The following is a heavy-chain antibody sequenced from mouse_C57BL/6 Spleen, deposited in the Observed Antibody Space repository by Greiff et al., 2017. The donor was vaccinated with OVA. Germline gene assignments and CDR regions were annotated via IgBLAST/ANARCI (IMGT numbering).Heavy chain of an antibody. D-gene: IGHD1-1*01. CDR2: IFPGSGST. Sequence: QVQLQQSGPELVKPGASVKISCKASGYTFTDYYINWVKQRPGQGLEWIGWIFPGSGSTYYNEKFKGKATLTVDKSSSTAYMLLSSLTSEDSAVYFCARAPLTTVVASGYFDVWGTGTTVTVSS. CDR1: GYTFTDYY. V-gene: IGHV1-75*01. J-gene: IGHJ1*03. CDR3: ARAPLTTVVASGYFDV.